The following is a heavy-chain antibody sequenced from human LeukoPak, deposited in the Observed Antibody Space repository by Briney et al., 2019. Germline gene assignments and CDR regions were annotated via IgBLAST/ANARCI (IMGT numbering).Heavy chain of an antibody. Sequence: SETLSLTCTVSGGSISSNNYYWGWIRQPPGKGLEWIGSIYYSGSTYYNPSLKSRVTISVDTSKSHFSLELNSVTAADTAVYYCASYYSGVVITSLDYWGQGTLVTVSS. CDR3: ASYYSGVVITSLDY. V-gene: IGHV4-39*02. CDR2: IYYSGST. CDR1: GGSISSNNYY. D-gene: IGHD3-3*01. J-gene: IGHJ4*02.